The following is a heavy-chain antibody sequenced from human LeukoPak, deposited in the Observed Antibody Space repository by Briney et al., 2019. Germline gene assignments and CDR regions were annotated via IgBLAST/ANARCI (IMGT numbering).Heavy chain of an antibody. D-gene: IGHD6-6*01. CDR1: GFTFSSYA. V-gene: IGHV3-23*01. Sequence: GGSLRLSCAASGFTFSSYAMSWVRQAPGKGLVWVSAFSGSGGSTYYADSVKGRFTISRDNSKNTLYMQMNSLRAEDTAVYYCAKAVKMGQLEYYFDYWGQGTLVTVSS. J-gene: IGHJ4*02. CDR2: FSGSGGST. CDR3: AKAVKMGQLEYYFDY.